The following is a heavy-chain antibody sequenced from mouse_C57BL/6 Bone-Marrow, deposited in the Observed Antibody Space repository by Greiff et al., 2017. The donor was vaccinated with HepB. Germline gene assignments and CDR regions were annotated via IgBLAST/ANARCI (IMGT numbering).Heavy chain of an antibody. CDR3: ARKVGYAMDY. V-gene: IGHV5-17*01. CDR1: GFTFSDYG. CDR2: ISSGSSTI. J-gene: IGHJ4*01. Sequence: EVKLMESGGGLVKPGGSLKLSCAASGFTFSDYGMHWVRQAPEKGLEWVAYISSGSSTIYYADTVKGRFTISRDNAKNTLFLQMTSLRSEDTAMYYCARKVGYAMDYWGQGTSVTVSS. D-gene: IGHD1-1*01.